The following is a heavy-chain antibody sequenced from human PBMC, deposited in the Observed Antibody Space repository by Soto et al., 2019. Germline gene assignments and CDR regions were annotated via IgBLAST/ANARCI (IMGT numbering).Heavy chain of an antibody. Sequence: GESLKISCKGSGYSFTTNWIGWVRQMPGKGLEWMGIIFPGDSDTRYSPSFQGQVTISADKSISTAYLQLNSVTPEDTAVYYCARLVGGTADYWGQGTLVTVSS. CDR1: GYSFTTNW. J-gene: IGHJ4*02. CDR2: IFPGDSDT. V-gene: IGHV5-51*01. CDR3: ARLVGGTADY. D-gene: IGHD1-26*01.